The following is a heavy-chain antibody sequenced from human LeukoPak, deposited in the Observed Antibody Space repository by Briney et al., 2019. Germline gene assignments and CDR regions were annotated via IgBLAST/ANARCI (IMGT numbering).Heavy chain of an antibody. CDR3: ARDRSSNDY. Sequence: GASVEVSCKGSGYTFTSYGISWVRQAPGQGLEWMGWISAYNGNTNYAQKLQDRVTMTTDTSTSTAYMELKSLRSDGTAVYYCARDRSSNDYWGQGTLVTVSS. CDR2: ISAYNGNT. CDR1: GYTFTSYG. V-gene: IGHV1-18*01. J-gene: IGHJ4*02.